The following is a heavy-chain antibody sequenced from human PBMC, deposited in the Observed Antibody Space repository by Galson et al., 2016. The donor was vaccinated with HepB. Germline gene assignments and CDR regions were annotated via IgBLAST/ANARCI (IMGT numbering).Heavy chain of an antibody. CDR3: ARELSDTAMIAFNFAY. V-gene: IGHV3-23*01. CDR2: ISGSGDNT. J-gene: IGHJ4*02. D-gene: IGHD5-18*01. Sequence: SCKVSGYTLSDLSMHWVRQAPGKGLDWVSGISGSGDNTYYADSVKGRFTVSRDNSKNTVYLQMNRLRAEDTAVYYCARELSDTAMIAFNFAYWGQGALVTVSS. CDR1: GYTLSDLS.